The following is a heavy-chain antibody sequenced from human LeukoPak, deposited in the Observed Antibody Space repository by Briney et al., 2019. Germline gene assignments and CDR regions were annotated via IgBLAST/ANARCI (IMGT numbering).Heavy chain of an antibody. Sequence: SETLSLTCTVSGGSVRSSYYYWSWIRQDPAKGLEWIGYIYHSGNTYYNPSLKSRVTISVDTSKNQFSLKLSSVTAADTAVYYCARTVLRFLEWLASSRDNWFDPWGQGTLVTVSS. D-gene: IGHD3-3*01. CDR2: IYHSGNT. CDR1: GGSVRSSYYY. J-gene: IGHJ5*02. CDR3: ARTVLRFLEWLASSRDNWFDP. V-gene: IGHV4-31*03.